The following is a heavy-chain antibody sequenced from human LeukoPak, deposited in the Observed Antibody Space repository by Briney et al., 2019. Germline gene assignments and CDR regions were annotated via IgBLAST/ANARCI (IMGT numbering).Heavy chain of an antibody. CDR1: GFTFANSW. V-gene: IGHV3-7*01. D-gene: IGHD3-10*01. CDR3: ARNRAAPEN. Sequence: GGSLRLSCAASGFTFANSWMTWVRQAPGKGLEWVASIKRDGSVQHYVDSVRGRFAISRDNAKNALYLQMNSLRDEDTAMYYCARNRAAPENWGQGTLVTVSS. CDR2: IKRDGSVQ. J-gene: IGHJ4*02.